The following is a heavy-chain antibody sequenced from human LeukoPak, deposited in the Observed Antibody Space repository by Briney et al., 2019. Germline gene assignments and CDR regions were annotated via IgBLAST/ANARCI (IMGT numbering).Heavy chain of an antibody. CDR3: ARGTTRYCSSTSCYFDY. V-gene: IGHV3-48*03. J-gene: IGHJ4*02. CDR2: ISSSGSTI. Sequence: GGSLRLSCAASGFTFSSYEMNWVRQAPGKGLEWVSYISSSGSTIYYADSVEGRFTISRDNAKNSLYLQMNSLRAEDTAVYYCARGTTRYCSSTSCYFDYWGQGTLVTVSS. D-gene: IGHD2-2*01. CDR1: GFTFSSYE.